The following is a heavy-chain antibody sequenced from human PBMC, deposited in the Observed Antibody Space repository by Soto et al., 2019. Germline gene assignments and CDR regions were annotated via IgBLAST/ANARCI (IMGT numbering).Heavy chain of an antibody. D-gene: IGHD5-12*01. V-gene: IGHV3-30*18. CDR2: ISYDGSNK. CDR1: GFTFSSYG. J-gene: IGHJ4*02. CDR3: AKVGYSGYDLAYYFDY. Sequence: PGGPLRLSCAASGFTFSSYGMHWVRQAPGKGLEWVAVISYDGSNKYYADSVKGRFTISRDNSKNTLYLQMNSLRAEDTAVYYCAKVGYSGYDLAYYFDYWGQGTLVTVSS.